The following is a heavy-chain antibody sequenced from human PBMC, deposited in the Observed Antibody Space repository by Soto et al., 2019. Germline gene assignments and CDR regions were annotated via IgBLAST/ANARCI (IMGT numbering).Heavy chain of an antibody. J-gene: IGHJ4*02. Sequence: QVQVVESGGGVVQHGRSLRLSCAASGFTFSTYAMHWVSQAPGKGLEWVAVISYDGSNEYYVDSVKGRFTISRDNSKNTLYLQMNSLREEDTAVYYCARGSAGHYNSGTLLDWGQGTLFTVSS. CDR2: ISYDGSNE. CDR1: GFTFSTYA. D-gene: IGHD3-10*01. V-gene: IGHV3-30-3*01. CDR3: ARGSAGHYNSGTLLD.